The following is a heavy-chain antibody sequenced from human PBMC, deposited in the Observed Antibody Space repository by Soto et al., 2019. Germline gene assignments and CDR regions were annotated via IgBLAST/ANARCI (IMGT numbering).Heavy chain of an antibody. D-gene: IGHD6-13*01. CDR1: GFTFDDYA. Sequence: SGGSLRLSCAASGFTFDDYAMHWVRQVPGKGLEWVSGINWNSGSIGYADSVKGRFTISRDNAKNSLYLQMNSLRAEDTAVYYCARDRIAAARSYYYYGMDVWGQGTTVTVSS. J-gene: IGHJ6*02. CDR2: INWNSGSI. CDR3: ARDRIAAARSYYYYGMDV. V-gene: IGHV3-9*01.